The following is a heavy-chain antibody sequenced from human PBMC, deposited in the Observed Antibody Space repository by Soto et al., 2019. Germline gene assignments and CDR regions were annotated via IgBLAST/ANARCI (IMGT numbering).Heavy chain of an antibody. Sequence: EVQLVESGGGLVQPGRSLRLSCAASGFTFDDYAMHWVRQAPGKGLEWVSGISWTSGSIGYADSVKGRFTISRDNAKNSLYLQMNSLRAEDTALYYCAKATGRYYYGMDVWGQGTTVTVSS. CDR3: AKATGRYYYGMDV. CDR2: ISWTSGSI. J-gene: IGHJ6*02. V-gene: IGHV3-9*01. CDR1: GFTFDDYA.